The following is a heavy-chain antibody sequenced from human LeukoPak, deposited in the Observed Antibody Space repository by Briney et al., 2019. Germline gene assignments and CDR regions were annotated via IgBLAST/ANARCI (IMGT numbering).Heavy chain of an antibody. CDR3: ARDYDFWSGYLDY. J-gene: IGHJ4*02. Sequence: AGGSLRLSCAASGFTFSSYAMSWVRQAPGKGLEWVSVIYSGGSTYYADSVKGRFTISRDNSKNTLYLQMNSLRAEDTAVYYCARDYDFWSGYLDYWGQGTLVTVSS. CDR2: IYSGGST. D-gene: IGHD3-3*01. V-gene: IGHV3-66*01. CDR1: GFTFSSYA.